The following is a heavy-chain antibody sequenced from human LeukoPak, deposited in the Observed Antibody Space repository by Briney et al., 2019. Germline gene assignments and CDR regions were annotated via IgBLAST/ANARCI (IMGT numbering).Heavy chain of an antibody. Sequence: KPSETLSLTCTVSGGSISSYYWSWIRQPPGKGLEWIGRIYTSGSTNYNPSLKSRVTMSVDTSKNQFPLKLSSVTAADTAVYYCARDYYDSSGYQVFDYWGQGTLVTVSS. D-gene: IGHD3-22*01. CDR1: GGSISSYY. CDR2: IYTSGST. CDR3: ARDYYDSSGYQVFDY. V-gene: IGHV4-4*07. J-gene: IGHJ4*02.